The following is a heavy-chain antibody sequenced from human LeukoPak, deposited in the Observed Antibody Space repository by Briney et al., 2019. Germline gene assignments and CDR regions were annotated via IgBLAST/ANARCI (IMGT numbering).Heavy chain of an antibody. Sequence: SETLSLTCAVYGGSFSGYYWSWIRQPPGKRLEWIGEINHSGSTNYNPSLKSRVTISVDTSKNQFSLKLSSVTAADTAVYYCARGRGRRYCSSTSCYPYYYYYYYMDVWGKGTTVTVSS. CDR3: ARGRGRRYCSSTSCYPYYYYYYYMDV. J-gene: IGHJ6*03. CDR2: INHSGST. D-gene: IGHD2-2*01. CDR1: GGSFSGYY. V-gene: IGHV4-34*01.